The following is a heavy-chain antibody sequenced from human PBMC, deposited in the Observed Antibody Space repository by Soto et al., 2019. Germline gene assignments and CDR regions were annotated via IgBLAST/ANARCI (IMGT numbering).Heavy chain of an antibody. Sequence: EVQLVESGGGLVQPDRSLRLSCAASGFTFDDYAMHWVRQGPGKGLEWVSGISWNSGGIGYADSVKGRFTISRVNAKNSLYLQMDRLRPEDTAFYYCAKSPHDILIGSAFDYWGQGTLVTVSS. CDR3: AKSPHDILIGSAFDY. CDR2: ISWNSGGI. CDR1: GFTFDDYA. J-gene: IGHJ4*02. D-gene: IGHD3-9*01. V-gene: IGHV3-9*01.